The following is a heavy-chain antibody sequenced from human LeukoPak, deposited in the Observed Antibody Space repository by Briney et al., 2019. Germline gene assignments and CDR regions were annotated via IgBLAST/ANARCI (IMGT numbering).Heavy chain of an antibody. CDR3: ARDGPPTGTDY. D-gene: IGHD4-17*01. CDR1: GFTFSSYW. V-gene: IGHV3-53*01. Sequence: QPGGSLRLSCAASGFTFSSYWMHWVRQAPGKGLEWVSVIYSGGSTYYADSVKGRFTISRDNSKNTLYLQMNSLRAEDTAVYYCARDGPPTGTDYWGQGTLVTVSS. J-gene: IGHJ4*02. CDR2: IYSGGST.